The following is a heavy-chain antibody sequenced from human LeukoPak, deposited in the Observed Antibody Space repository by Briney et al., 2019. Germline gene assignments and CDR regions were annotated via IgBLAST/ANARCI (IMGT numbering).Heavy chain of an antibody. CDR2: INPNSGGT. J-gene: IGHJ6*02. CDR3: AATPGYYYYGMDV. Sequence: ASVKVSSKASGYTFTGYYMHWVRQAPGQGLEWMGWINPNSGGTNYAQKFQGRVTMTRDTSISTAYMELSRLRSDDTAVYYCAATPGYYYYGMDVWGQGTTVTVSS. V-gene: IGHV1-2*02. D-gene: IGHD2-15*01. CDR1: GYTFTGYY.